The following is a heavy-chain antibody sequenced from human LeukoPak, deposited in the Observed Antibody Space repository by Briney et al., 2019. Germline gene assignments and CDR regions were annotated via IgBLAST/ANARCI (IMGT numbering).Heavy chain of an antibody. CDR1: GFSFSSYA. CDR2: ISGSGGST. CDR3: AKTRELPDDAFDI. D-gene: IGHD1-26*01. V-gene: IGHV3-23*01. J-gene: IGHJ3*02. Sequence: GGSLRLSCAASGFSFSSYAVSWVRQAPGKGLEWVSAISGSGGSTYYAGSVKGRFTISRDNSKNTLYLQMNSRRAEDTAVYYCAKTRELPDDAFDIWGQGTMVTVSS.